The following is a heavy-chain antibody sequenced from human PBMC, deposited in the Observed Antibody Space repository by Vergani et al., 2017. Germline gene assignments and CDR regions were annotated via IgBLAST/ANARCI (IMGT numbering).Heavy chain of an antibody. V-gene: IGHV3-48*03. J-gene: IGHJ6*02. CDR2: ISSSGSTI. CDR1: GFPFSSYE. Sequence: EVQLVESGGGLVQPGGSLRLSCAASGFPFSSYEMNWVRQAPGKGLEGVSYISSSGSTISYADSVKGRITISRDNAKNSLYLQMNSLRAEDTAVYYCARDRVGVRGGVDVWGQGTTVTVSS. CDR3: ARDRVGVRGGVDV. D-gene: IGHD2-15*01.